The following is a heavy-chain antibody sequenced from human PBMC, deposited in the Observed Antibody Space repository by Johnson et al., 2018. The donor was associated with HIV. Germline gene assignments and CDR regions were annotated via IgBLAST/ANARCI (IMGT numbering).Heavy chain of an antibody. CDR3: ARGSWSSGSYGIWYAFDI. CDR1: GFTFNTYA. D-gene: IGHD1-26*01. V-gene: IGHV3-30*04. J-gene: IGHJ3*02. Sequence: QVQLVESGGGVVQPGRSLSLSCAASGFTFNTYAMHWVRQAPGTGLEWVAVISYDGSIKSYADSVKGRFTISRDNSKNTLYLQMNSLRAEDTAVYYCARGSWSSGSYGIWYAFDIWGQGTKVTVSS. CDR2: ISYDGSIK.